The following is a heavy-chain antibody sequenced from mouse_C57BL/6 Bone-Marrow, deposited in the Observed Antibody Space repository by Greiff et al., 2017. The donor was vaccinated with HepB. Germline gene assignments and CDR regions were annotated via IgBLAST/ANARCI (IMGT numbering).Heavy chain of an antibody. Sequence: VQLQQSGAELVKPGASVKLSCTASGFNINDYYMHWVKQRTEQGLEWIGRIDPEDGETKYTPKFQGKATITADTSANTAYLQLSSLTSEDTAVYYCAPEYYGSSPLHDYWGQGTTLTVSS. V-gene: IGHV14-2*01. CDR1: GFNINDYY. CDR3: APEYYGSSPLHDY. D-gene: IGHD1-1*01. CDR2: IDPEDGET. J-gene: IGHJ2*01.